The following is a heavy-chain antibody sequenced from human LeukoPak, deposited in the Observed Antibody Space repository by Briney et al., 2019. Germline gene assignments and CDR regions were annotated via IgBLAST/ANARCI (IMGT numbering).Heavy chain of an antibody. CDR1: GGSISSGYY. D-gene: IGHD1-26*01. Sequence: PSETLSLTCTVSGGSISSGYYWGWIRQPPGKGLEWIGSIYHSGSTYYNPSLKSRVTISVDTSKNQFSLKLSSVTAADTAVYYCARSMIVGAAYFDYWGQGTLVTVSS. J-gene: IGHJ4*02. CDR3: ARSMIVGAAYFDY. CDR2: IYHSGST. V-gene: IGHV4-38-2*02.